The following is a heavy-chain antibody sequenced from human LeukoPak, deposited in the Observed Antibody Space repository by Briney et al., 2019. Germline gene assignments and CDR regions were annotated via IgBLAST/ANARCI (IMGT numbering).Heavy chain of an antibody. J-gene: IGHJ4*02. CDR2: INHSGST. D-gene: IGHD1-1*01. V-gene: IGHV4-34*01. Sequence: SETLSLTCAVYGGSFSGYYWSWIRQPPGEGLEWIGEINHSGSTNYNPSLKSRVTISVDTSKNQFSLKLSSVTAADTAVYYCARGRRRYNWNESSDYWGQGTLVTVSS. CDR1: GGSFSGYY. CDR3: ARGRRRYNWNESSDY.